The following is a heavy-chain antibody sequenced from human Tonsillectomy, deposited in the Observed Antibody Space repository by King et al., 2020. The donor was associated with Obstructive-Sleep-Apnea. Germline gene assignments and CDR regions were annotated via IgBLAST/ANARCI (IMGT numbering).Heavy chain of an antibody. Sequence: VQLQQWGAGLLKPSETLSLTCAVYGESFSGYYWSWIRQPPGKGLEWIGEINHRGSTNYNPSLKSRVTISVDTSKNQFSLKVSSVTAADTAVYYCASLNDILTGYPYFYDYWGQGILVTVSS. CDR2: INHRGST. J-gene: IGHJ4*02. V-gene: IGHV4-34*01. D-gene: IGHD3-9*01. CDR3: ASLNDILTGYPYFYDY. CDR1: GESFSGYY.